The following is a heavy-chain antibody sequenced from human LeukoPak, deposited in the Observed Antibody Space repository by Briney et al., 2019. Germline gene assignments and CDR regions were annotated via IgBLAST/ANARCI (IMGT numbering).Heavy chain of an antibody. V-gene: IGHV3-48*04. Sequence: GGSLRLSCTASGFTFGSYTMNWVRQAPGKGLEWVSSISGSSSSIYYADSVKGRFTISRDNAKNSLYLQMHSLRADDTAVYYCASRTYLAYWGQGTLVTVSS. J-gene: IGHJ4*02. CDR2: ISGSSSSI. CDR1: GFTFGSYT. CDR3: ASRTYLAY.